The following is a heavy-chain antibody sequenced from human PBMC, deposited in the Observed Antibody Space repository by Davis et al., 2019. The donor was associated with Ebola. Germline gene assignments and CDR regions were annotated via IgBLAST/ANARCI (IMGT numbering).Heavy chain of an antibody. D-gene: IGHD1-20*01. CDR3: ASPLTGE. V-gene: IGHV4-34*01. Sequence: SETLSLTCAVYTGSSSGYYWSCISQPQGKGLEWIGEINHSGSTNYNPSLKSRVTISVHTSKNQFSLKLSSVTAADTAVYYCASPLTGEWGQGTLITVSS. CDR2: INHSGST. J-gene: IGHJ4*02. CDR1: TGSSSGYY.